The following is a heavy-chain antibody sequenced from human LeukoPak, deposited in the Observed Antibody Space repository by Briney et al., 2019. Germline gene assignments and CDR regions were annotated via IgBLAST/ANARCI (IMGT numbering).Heavy chain of an antibody. J-gene: IGHJ4*02. CDR1: DGSITRYY. CDR3: AREGTAADGMGFDY. CDR2: FYHSGST. Sequence: SETLSLTCTVSDGSITRYYWSWIRQHPGKGLEWIGYFYHSGSTYYNPSLKSRVTISGDTSKNQFSLKLRSVTAADTAVYYCAREGTAADGMGFDYWGQGTLVTVSS. D-gene: IGHD6-13*01. V-gene: IGHV4-59*12.